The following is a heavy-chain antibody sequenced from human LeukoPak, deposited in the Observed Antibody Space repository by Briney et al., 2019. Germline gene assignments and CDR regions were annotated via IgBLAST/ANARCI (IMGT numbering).Heavy chain of an antibody. D-gene: IGHD5-12*01. J-gene: IGHJ4*02. CDR2: INHSGST. CDR1: GGSFSGYY. V-gene: IGHV4-34*01. Sequence: PSETLSLTCAVYGGSFSGYYWSWIRQPPGKGLEWIGEINHSGSTNYNPSLKSRVTISVDTSKNQFSLKLSSVTAADTAVYYCARELRWLRLGLDWDQGTLVTVSS. CDR3: ARELRWLRLGLD.